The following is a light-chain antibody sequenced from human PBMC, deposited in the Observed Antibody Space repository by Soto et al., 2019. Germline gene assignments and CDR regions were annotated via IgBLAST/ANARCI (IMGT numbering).Light chain of an antibody. Sequence: EVLMTQSTSTLPVSPGQSAYLSCRASQSVSTTVAWYHQKPGQAPRLLVDGSSTRPTGIPARFSGSGAGTDFTLTITSLQSEDFGIYFCQQYKGYPPTFGQGTKVDIK. J-gene: IGKJ1*01. CDR1: QSVSTT. CDR2: GSS. V-gene: IGKV3-15*01. CDR3: QQYKGYPPT.